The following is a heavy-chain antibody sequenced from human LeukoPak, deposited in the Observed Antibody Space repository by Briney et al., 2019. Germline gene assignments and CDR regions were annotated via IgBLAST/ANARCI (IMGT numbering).Heavy chain of an antibody. CDR3: ARERIYFGSGRDLTDARLFYYYGMDI. D-gene: IGHD3-10*01. V-gene: IGHV3-53*01. J-gene: IGHJ6*02. CDR2: IYGDGDT. Sequence: GGSLRLSCVASGFTVSDNCMSWVRQAPGKGLEWVSVIYGDGDTYFSDSVKGRFTISRDNSKNSLYLQMNSLRAEDTAVYYCARERIYFGSGRDLTDARLFYYYGMDIRGQGTTVTVSS. CDR1: GFTVSDNC.